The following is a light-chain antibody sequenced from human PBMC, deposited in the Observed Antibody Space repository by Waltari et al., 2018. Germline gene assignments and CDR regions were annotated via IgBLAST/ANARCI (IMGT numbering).Light chain of an antibody. CDR2: QDS. V-gene: IGLV3-1*01. CDR3: QAWDSRTYV. J-gene: IGLJ1*01. CDR1: KLGHKY. Sequence: SYDLTQPPSVSVSPGQTASLTCSGDKLGHKYACWYQQKPGQSPVLVIYQDSKRPSGIPERFSGSNSGNTATLTISGTQAMDEADYYCQAWDSRTYVFGTGTKVTVL.